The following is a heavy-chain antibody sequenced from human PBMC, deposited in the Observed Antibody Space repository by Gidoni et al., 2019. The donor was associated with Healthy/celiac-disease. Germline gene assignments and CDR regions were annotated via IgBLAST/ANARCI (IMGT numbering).Heavy chain of an antibody. J-gene: IGHJ4*02. CDR2: ISSSSSDI. V-gene: IGHV3-21*01. CDR3: ARDCSGGSCYSTSLADY. CDR1: GFTFSSYS. D-gene: IGHD2-15*01. Sequence: EVQLVESGGGLVKPGGSLRLSCAASGFTFSSYSMNWVRQAPGKGLEWVSSISSSSSDIYYADSVKGRFTISRDNAKNSLYLQMNSLRAEDTAVYYCARDCSGGSCYSTSLADYWGQGTLVTVSS.